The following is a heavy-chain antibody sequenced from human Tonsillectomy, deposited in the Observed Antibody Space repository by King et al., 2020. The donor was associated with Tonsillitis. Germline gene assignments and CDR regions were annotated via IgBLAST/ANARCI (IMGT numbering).Heavy chain of an antibody. CDR2: ISESGDTT. CDR3: AKQFLDAN. Sequence: VQLVESGGGLVQPGGSLRLSCAASGFTFSGYAMNWGRQAPGKGLEWVARISESGDTTDYADSVRGRFTISRDNSRNTLYLQMNSLRAEDTAVYYCAKQFLDANWGQGTLVTVSS. D-gene: IGHD1-1*01. V-gene: IGHV3-23*04. CDR1: GFTFSGYA. J-gene: IGHJ4*02.